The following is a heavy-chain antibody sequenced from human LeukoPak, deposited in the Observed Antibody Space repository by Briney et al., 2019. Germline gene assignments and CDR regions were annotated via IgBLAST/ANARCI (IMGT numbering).Heavy chain of an antibody. Sequence: SETLSLTCAVYGGSFSGYYWSWIRQPPGKGLEWIGEINHSGSTNYNPSLKSRVTISVDTSKNQFSLKLSSVTAADTAVYYCARDQDYFDYWGQGTLVTVSS. J-gene: IGHJ4*02. CDR2: INHSGST. CDR3: ARDQDYFDY. V-gene: IGHV4-34*01. CDR1: GGSFSGYY.